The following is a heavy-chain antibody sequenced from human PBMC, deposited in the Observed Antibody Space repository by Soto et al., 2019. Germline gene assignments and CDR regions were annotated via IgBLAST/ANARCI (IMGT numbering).Heavy chain of an antibody. CDR2: VYSGGNT. CDR1: GFSVNRNY. D-gene: IGHD3-3*01. Sequence: EVQLVESGGGLVQPGGSLRLSCAASGFSVNRNYMTWVRQAPGKGLEWVSVVYSGGNTFYTDSVKGRFTISRDSSKNALYLEMHNLKVEDTAVYYCARERGRVATSKGYYYYGLDVWGQGTTVTVTS. V-gene: IGHV3-66*01. CDR3: ARERGRVATSKGYYYYGLDV. J-gene: IGHJ6*02.